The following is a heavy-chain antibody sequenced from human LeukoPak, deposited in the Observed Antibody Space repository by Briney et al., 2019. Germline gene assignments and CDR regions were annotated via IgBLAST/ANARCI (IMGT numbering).Heavy chain of an antibody. J-gene: IGHJ4*02. D-gene: IGHD1-26*01. CDR2: INHSGST. V-gene: IGHV4-34*01. CDR3: ARGGGSYLGEYYFDY. CDR1: GGSFSGYY. Sequence: PSEALSLTCAVYGGSFSGYYWSWIRQPPGKGLEWIGEINHSGSTNYNPSLKSRVTISVDTSKNQFSLKLSSVTAADTAVYYCARGGGSYLGEYYFDYWGQGTLVTVSS.